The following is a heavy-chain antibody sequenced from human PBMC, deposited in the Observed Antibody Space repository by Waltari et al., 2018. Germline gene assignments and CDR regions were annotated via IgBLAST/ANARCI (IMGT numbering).Heavy chain of an antibody. V-gene: IGHV4-38-2*02. CDR2: LYHSGST. D-gene: IGHD1-20*01. Sequence: QVQLQESGPGLVKPSETLSLTCAVSGYSIRCGYYWGWIRQPPWKGREWIGSLYHSGSTFYNPSLKSRVTISLDTSKNQFSLNLSSVTAADTAVYYCARDTPAPRITGATSVDYWGQGTLVTVSS. CDR3: ARDTPAPRITGATSVDY. J-gene: IGHJ4*02. CDR1: GYSIRCGYY.